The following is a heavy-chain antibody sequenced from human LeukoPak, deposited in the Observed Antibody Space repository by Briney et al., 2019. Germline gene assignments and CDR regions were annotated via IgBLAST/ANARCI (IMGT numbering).Heavy chain of an antibody. CDR1: GGSFSGYY. CDR3: ARRSRGIVAPFDI. D-gene: IGHD3-16*02. V-gene: IGHV4-34*01. Sequence: SETLSLTCAVYGGSFSGYYWSWIRQPPGKGLEWIGEIDHSGSTNYNPSLKSRVTISVDTSKNQFSLKLSSVTAADTAVYYCARRSRGIVAPFDIWGQGTTVTVSS. J-gene: IGHJ3*02. CDR2: IDHSGST.